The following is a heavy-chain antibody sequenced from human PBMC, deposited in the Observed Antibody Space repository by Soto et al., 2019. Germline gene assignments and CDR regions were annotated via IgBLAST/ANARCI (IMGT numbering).Heavy chain of an antibody. CDR2: INSDGSST. CDR3: AYLLEGGDGYNSHDY. Sequence: EVQLVESGGGLVQPGGSLRLSCAASGFTFSSYWMHWVRQAPGKGLVWVSRINSDGSSTSYADSVKGRFTISRDNAKNTLYLQMNSLRAEDTAVYYCAYLLEGGDGYNSHDYWGQGTLVTVSS. V-gene: IGHV3-74*01. CDR1: GFTFSSYW. J-gene: IGHJ4*02. D-gene: IGHD5-12*01.